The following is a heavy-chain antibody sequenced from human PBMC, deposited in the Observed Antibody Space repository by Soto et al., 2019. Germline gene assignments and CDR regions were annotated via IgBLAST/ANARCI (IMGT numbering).Heavy chain of an antibody. CDR3: ARLLRRGYSYGIDY. CDR2: IYYSGST. CDR1: GGSISSSSYY. J-gene: IGHJ4*02. Sequence: QLQLQESGPGLVKPSETLSLTCTVSGGSISSSSYYWGWIRQPPGKGLEWIGSIYYSGSTYYNPSLTSRVTISVDTSKNQFSLKLSSVTAADTAVYYCARLLRRGYSYGIDYWGQGTLVTVSS. D-gene: IGHD5-18*01. V-gene: IGHV4-39*01.